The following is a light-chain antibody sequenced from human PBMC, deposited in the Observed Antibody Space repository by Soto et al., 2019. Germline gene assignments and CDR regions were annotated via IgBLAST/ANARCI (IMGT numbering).Light chain of an antibody. J-gene: IGKJ4*01. CDR3: QHYDNLRLS. CDR1: QDITNY. CDR2: DAS. V-gene: IGKV1-33*01. Sequence: DIQMTQSPSSLSASVGDRVTITCQASQDITNYLNWYQQKPGKAPKLLIYDASNLQTGVPSRFSGSGSGTDFTFTISSLQPEDIVTYFCQHYDNLRLSFGGGTKVEI.